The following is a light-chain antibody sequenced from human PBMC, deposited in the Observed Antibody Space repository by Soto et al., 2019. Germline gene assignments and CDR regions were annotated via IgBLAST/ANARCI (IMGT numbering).Light chain of an antibody. CDR1: SSDVGAYDY. CDR3: SSYTSSSTRV. J-gene: IGLJ1*01. Sequence: QSVLTQPASVSGSPGQSITISCTGTSSDVGAYDYVSWYQQHPDKAPKLMIYEVSNRPSGVSNRFSGSKSVNTATLTISGFQADDEADYYCSSYTSSSTRVFGTGTKVTVL. CDR2: EVS. V-gene: IGLV2-14*03.